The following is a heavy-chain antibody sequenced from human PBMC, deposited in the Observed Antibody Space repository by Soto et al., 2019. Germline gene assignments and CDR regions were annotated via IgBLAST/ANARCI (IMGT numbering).Heavy chain of an antibody. J-gene: IGHJ3*02. CDR2: FDPEDGET. CDR3: ATDGNKPRGTGTDAFDI. CDR1: GYTLTELS. V-gene: IGHV1-24*01. D-gene: IGHD1-1*01. Sequence: ASVKGSCKVSGYTLTELSMHWVRQAPGKGLEWMGGFDPEDGETIYAQKFQGRVTMTEDTSTDTAYMELSSLRSEDTAVYYCATDGNKPRGTGTDAFDIWGQGTMVTVSS.